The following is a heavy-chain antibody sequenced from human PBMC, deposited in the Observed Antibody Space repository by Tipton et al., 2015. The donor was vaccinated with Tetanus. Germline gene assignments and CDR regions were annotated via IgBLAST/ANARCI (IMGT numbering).Heavy chain of an antibody. CDR1: GYTFTGYY. CDR3: ARDRGDYIYYGMDV. Sequence: QLVQSGAEMKKPGASVKVSCKASGYTFTGYYIYWVRQAPGQGLEWMGWIDPNSGGTVYAQKLQGRVTMTRDTSISTAYMDLRSLRSDDTAVYYCARDRGDYIYYGMDVWGPGTTVTAS. J-gene: IGHJ6*02. D-gene: IGHD3-22*01. CDR2: IDPNSGGT. V-gene: IGHV1-2*02.